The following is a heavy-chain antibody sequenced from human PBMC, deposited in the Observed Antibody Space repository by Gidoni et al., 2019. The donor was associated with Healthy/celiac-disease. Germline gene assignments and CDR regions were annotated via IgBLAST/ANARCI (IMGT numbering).Heavy chain of an antibody. CDR2: IIPIFGTA. CDR1: GGTFSSYA. D-gene: IGHD1-26*01. V-gene: IGHV1-69*01. J-gene: IGHJ4*02. CDR3: ARVGPRDSGSYNLLDY. Sequence: QVQLVQSGAEVKKPGSSVKVSCKASGGTFSSYAISGVRQAPGQGLEWMGGIIPIFGTANYAQKFQGRVTITADESTSTAYMELSSLRSEDTAVYYCARVGPRDSGSYNLLDYWGQGTLVTVSS.